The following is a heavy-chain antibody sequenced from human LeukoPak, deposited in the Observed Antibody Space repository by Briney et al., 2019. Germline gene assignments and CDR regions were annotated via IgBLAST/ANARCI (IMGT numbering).Heavy chain of an antibody. CDR1: GFTFGSYA. J-gene: IGHJ4*02. CDR3: AKYYKLSGYYLGGYDY. Sequence: GGSLRLSCAASGFTFGSYAMGWVRQPPGKGLEWVSAVLASGGRTFYADSVKGRFTISRDNSKNTLYLQMNSLRAEDTAVYYCAKYYKLSGYYLGGYDYWGQGTLVTASS. V-gene: IGHV3-23*01. CDR2: VLASGGRT. D-gene: IGHD3-22*01.